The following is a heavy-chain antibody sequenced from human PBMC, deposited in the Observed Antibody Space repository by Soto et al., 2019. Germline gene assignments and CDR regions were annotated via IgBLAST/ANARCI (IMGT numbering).Heavy chain of an antibody. J-gene: IGHJ4*02. CDR1: GGSISSGTYY. D-gene: IGHD6-6*01. CDR3: ARPGSSRYFDY. Sequence: QLQLQESGPGLVKPSETLSLTCTVSGGSISSGTYYWAWIRQPPGKGLEWIGIIYYTGSTYCNPSLKSRVTISVDTSKNQFSLKLSSVTAADTAVYYCARPGSSRYFDYWGQGTLVTVSS. V-gene: IGHV4-39*01. CDR2: IYYTGST.